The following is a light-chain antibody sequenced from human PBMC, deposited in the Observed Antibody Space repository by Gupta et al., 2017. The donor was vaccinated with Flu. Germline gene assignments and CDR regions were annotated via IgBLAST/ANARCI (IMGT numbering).Light chain of an antibody. CDR3: TAYDTSHNVLV. CDR1: DDVVGNNE. V-gene: IGLV10-54*02. Sequence: TATFTCTGTDDVVGNNEVAWLPQHQGPPPNILCYKDNNRPSGISKRFSSSRSGTTASLTTTVLQADEEADYYCTAYDTSHNVLVFGGGTKLTV. J-gene: IGLJ2*01. CDR2: KDN.